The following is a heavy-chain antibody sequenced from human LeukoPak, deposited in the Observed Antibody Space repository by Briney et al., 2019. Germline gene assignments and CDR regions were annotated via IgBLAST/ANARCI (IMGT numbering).Heavy chain of an antibody. Sequence: GGSLRLSCAASGFTFSSYAMSWVRQAPGKGLEWVSAISGSGGSTYYADSVKGRFTISRDNSKNTLYLQMNSLRAEDTAVYYCAKDRRTYYDFWSGYYPADYWGQGTLVTVSS. V-gene: IGHV3-23*01. D-gene: IGHD3-3*01. CDR1: GFTFSSYA. CDR3: AKDRRTYYDFWSGYYPADY. J-gene: IGHJ4*02. CDR2: ISGSGGST.